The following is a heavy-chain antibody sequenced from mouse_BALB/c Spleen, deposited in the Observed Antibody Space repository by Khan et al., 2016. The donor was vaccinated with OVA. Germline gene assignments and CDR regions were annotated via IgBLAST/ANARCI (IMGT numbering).Heavy chain of an antibody. CDR1: GYTFTSYW. CDR2: ISPGISFP. J-gene: IGHJ4*01. CDR3: ASSNSSGSSLYALDY. V-gene: IGHV1S41*01. Sequence: DLVKPGASVKLSCKASGYTFTSYWIHWIKQRPGRGLEWIGQISPGISFPYYNEIFKGKASLTVDTSSSTAYFQLNSLSSEDSAVXFCASSNSSGSSLYALDYWGQGTSVTVSS. D-gene: IGHD1-1*01.